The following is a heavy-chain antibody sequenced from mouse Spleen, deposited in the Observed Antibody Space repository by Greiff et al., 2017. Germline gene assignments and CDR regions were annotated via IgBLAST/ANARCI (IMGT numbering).Heavy chain of an antibody. J-gene: IGHJ2*01. Sequence: EVHLVESGGGLVQPGGSLSLSCAASGFTFTDYYMSWVRQPPGKALEWLGFIRNKANGYTTEYSASVKGRFTISRDNSQSILYLQMNALRAEDSATYYCARDYYGSSFVFDYWGQGTTLTVSS. CDR3: ARDYYGSSFVFDY. CDR1: GFTFTDYY. V-gene: IGHV7-3*01. D-gene: IGHD1-1*01. CDR2: IRNKANGYTT.